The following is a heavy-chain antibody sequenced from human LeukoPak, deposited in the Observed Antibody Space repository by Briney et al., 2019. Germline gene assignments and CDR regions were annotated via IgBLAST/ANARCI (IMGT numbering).Heavy chain of an antibody. CDR1: GGSISSSSYC. J-gene: IGHJ6*03. CDR2: TYYSGSD. Sequence: SETLSLTCAVSGGSISSSSYCWGWIRQPPGKGLEWIGSTYYSGSDSYNPSLKSRVTISVDTSKIRISLKLTSVTAADTAVYYCARHPGYYYYYMDVWGKGTTVTVSS. V-gene: IGHV4-39*01. CDR3: ARHPGYYYYYMDV.